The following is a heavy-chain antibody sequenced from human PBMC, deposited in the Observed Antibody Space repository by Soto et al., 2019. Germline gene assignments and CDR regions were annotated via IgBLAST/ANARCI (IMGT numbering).Heavy chain of an antibody. CDR2: MNPNSGNT. CDR1: GYTFTSYD. CDR3: ARGPTTVTTYYYYGMDV. Sequence: ASVKVSCKASGYTFTSYDINWVRQATGQGLEWMGWMNPNSGNTGYAQKFQGRVTMTRNTSISTAYMELSSLRSEDTAVYYCARGPTTVTTYYYYGMDVWGQGTTVTVSS. J-gene: IGHJ6*02. V-gene: IGHV1-8*01. D-gene: IGHD4-17*01.